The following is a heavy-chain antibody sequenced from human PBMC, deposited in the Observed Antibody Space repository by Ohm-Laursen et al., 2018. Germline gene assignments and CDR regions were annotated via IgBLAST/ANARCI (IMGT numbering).Heavy chain of an antibody. V-gene: IGHV1-69*06. CDR3: ARGRSEVATPSYYYGMDV. J-gene: IGHJ6*02. CDR2: IIPIFGTA. Sequence: ASVKVSCKVSGGTFSSYAISWVRQAPGQGLEWMGGIIPIFGTANYAQKFQGRVTITADKSTSTAYMELSSLRSEDTAVYYCARGRSEVATPSYYYGMDVWGQGTTVTVSS. CDR1: GGTFSSYA. D-gene: IGHD5-24*01.